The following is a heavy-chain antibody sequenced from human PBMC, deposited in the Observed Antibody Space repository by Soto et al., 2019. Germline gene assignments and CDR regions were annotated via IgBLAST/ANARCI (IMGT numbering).Heavy chain of an antibody. D-gene: IGHD7-27*01. Sequence: QVQLQESGPGLVKPSQTLSLTCTVSGGSISTVDYWWSWIRQSPDMGLEWIGHIYDGGRTYNNPSLESRVTMSVDTSKSQLSLPLSSVSAAATAVYCCARGPSGDKVDSWGQGTLVTVSS. V-gene: IGHV4-30-4*01. CDR2: IYDGGRT. CDR3: ARGPSGDKVDS. CDR1: GGSISTVDYW. J-gene: IGHJ4*02.